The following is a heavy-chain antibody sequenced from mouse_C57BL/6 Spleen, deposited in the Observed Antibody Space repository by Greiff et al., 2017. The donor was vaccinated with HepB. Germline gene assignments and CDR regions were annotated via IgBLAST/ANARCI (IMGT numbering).Heavy chain of an antibody. Sequence: VQLQQSGAELVRPGASVKLSCKASGYTFTDYYINWVKQRPGQGLEWIARIYPGSGNTYYNEKFKGKATLTAEKSSNTAYMQLSSLTSEDSAVYFCERGWADYWGQGTTLTVSS. CDR3: ERGWADY. CDR2: IYPGSGNT. V-gene: IGHV1-76*01. CDR1: GYTFTDYY. D-gene: IGHD3-3*01. J-gene: IGHJ2*01.